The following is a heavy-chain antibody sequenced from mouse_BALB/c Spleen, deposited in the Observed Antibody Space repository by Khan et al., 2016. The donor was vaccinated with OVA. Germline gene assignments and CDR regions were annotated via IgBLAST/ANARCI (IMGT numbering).Heavy chain of an antibody. CDR1: GYSITSDYA. CDR2: ISYSGST. J-gene: IGHJ4*01. Sequence: VQQSGPGLVKPSQSLSLTCTVTGYSITSDYAWNWIRQFPGNKLEWMGYISYSGSTNYNPSPKSRISITRDTSKNQFFLQLNSVTTEDTATYDCARDGSRYNYAMDYWGQGTSVTVSS. V-gene: IGHV3-2*02. D-gene: IGHD2-3*01. CDR3: ARDGSRYNYAMDY.